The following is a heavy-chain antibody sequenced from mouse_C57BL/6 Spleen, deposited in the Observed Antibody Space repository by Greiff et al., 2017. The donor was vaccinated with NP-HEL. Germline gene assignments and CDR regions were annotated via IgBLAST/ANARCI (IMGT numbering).Heavy chain of an antibody. V-gene: IGHV5-17*01. CDR1: GFTFSDYG. CDR2: ISSGSSTI. CDR3: AKPSPTVVYFDY. J-gene: IGHJ2*01. Sequence: EVQRVESGGGLVKPGGSLKLSCAASGFTFSDYGMHWVRQAPEKGLEWVAYISSGSSTIYYADTVKGRFTISRDNAKNTLFLQMTSLRSEDTAMYYCAKPSPTVVYFDYWGQGTTLTVSS. D-gene: IGHD1-1*01.